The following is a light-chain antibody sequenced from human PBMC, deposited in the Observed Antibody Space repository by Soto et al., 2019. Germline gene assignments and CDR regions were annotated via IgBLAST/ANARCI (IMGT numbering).Light chain of an antibody. CDR2: DAY. J-gene: IGKJ4*01. V-gene: IGKV3-11*01. CDR3: QHRSDWPPRLT. CDR1: RSVSSY. Sequence: EIVLTQSPATLSLSPGERATLSCGASRSVSSYLAWYQQKPGQAPRLLIYDAYYRATGIAARFSGSGSGTDFTLTISTLEPENYAVDYGQHRSDWPPRLTIGRGTKVEIK.